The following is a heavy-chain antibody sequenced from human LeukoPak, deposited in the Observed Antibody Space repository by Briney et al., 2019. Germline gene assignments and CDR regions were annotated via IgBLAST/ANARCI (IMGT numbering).Heavy chain of an antibody. CDR2: ISTYNGNT. CDR1: GYTFTSYG. D-gene: IGHD6-13*01. CDR3: ARDLPYSSSWESIDY. Sequence: ASVKVSCKASGYTFTSYGIRWVRQAPGQGLEWMGWISTYNGNTNYAQKIQGRVTMTTDTSTSTAYMELRSLRSDDTAVYYCARDLPYSSSWESIDYWGQGTLVTVSS. J-gene: IGHJ4*02. V-gene: IGHV1-18*01.